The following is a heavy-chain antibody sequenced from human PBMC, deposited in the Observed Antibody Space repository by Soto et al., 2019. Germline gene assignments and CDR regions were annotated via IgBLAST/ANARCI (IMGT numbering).Heavy chain of an antibody. CDR2: ISNSGRNI. Sequence: QVQLVESGGGLVKPGGSLRLSCAASGFTFTDYYITWIRQAPGKGLEWVSYISNSGRNIYYTDSVKGRFTISRDNAENSLYLQINSLRAQDTTVYYCARQYYDFWGGSSKSPHYYSQLLCRGTLVTVSS. J-gene: IGHJ2*01. V-gene: IGHV3-11*01. CDR3: ARQYYDFWGGSSKSPHYYSQL. D-gene: IGHD3-3*01. CDR1: GFTFTDYY.